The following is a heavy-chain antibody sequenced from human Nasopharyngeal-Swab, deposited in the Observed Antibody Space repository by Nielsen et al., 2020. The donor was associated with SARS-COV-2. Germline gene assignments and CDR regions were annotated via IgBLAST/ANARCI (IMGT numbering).Heavy chain of an antibody. D-gene: IGHD1-1*01. V-gene: IGHV3-11*01. CDR2: ISSSGSIT. CDR1: GFSFSEYY. J-gene: IGHJ5*02. Sequence: GGSLRLSCAASGFSFSEYYMSWIRQAPGKGLEWISDISSSGSITHYADSVKGRFTISRDNSKNSLYLQMNSLRTEDTALYYCAKDRMSGTNWFDPWGQGTLVTVSS. CDR3: AKDRMSGTNWFDP.